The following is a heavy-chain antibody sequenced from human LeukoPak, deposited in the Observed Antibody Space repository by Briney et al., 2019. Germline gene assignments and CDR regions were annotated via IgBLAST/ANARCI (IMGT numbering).Heavy chain of an antibody. CDR3: ARVYASPYYYDSSGHYYFDY. D-gene: IGHD3-22*01. J-gene: IGHJ4*02. V-gene: IGHV3-74*01. Sequence: SGGSLRLSCAASGFTFSSYWMHWVRQAPGKGLVWVSRINSDGSSTSYADSVKGRFTISRDNAKNTLYLQMNSLRAEDTAVYYCARVYASPYYYDSSGHYYFDYWGQGTLVTVSS. CDR1: GFTFSSYW. CDR2: INSDGSST.